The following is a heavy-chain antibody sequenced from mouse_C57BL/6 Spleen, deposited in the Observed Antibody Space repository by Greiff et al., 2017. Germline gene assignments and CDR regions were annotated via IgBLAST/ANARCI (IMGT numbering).Heavy chain of an antibody. CDR2: IDPETGGT. CDR1: GYTFTDYE. CDR3: TRSGTVVEYYFDY. V-gene: IGHV1-15*01. D-gene: IGHD1-1*01. J-gene: IGHJ2*01. Sequence: QVQLKQSGAELVRPGASVTLSCKASGYTFTDYEMHWVQQTPVHGLEWIGAIDPETGGTAYNQKFKGKAILTADKSSSTAYMELRSLTSEDSAVYYCTRSGTVVEYYFDYWGQGTTLTVSS.